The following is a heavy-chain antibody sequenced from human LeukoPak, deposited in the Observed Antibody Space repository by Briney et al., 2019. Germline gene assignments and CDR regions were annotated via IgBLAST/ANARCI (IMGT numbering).Heavy chain of an antibody. J-gene: IGHJ5*02. CDR2: IYYSGST. CDR1: GGSISNYY. CDR3: ARVKLERGKSIWFDP. D-gene: IGHD1-1*01. V-gene: IGHV4-59*01. Sequence: PSETLSLTCAVSGGSISNYYWSWIRQPPGKGLEGIGYIYYSGSTNYNPSLKSRVTISVHTSKNQFSLKLSSVTAADTAVYYCARVKLERGKSIWFDPWGQGTLVTVSS.